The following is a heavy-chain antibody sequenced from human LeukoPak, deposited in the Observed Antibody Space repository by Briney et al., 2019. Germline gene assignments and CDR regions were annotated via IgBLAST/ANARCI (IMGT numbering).Heavy chain of an antibody. V-gene: IGHV3-23*01. CDR3: AKEGNGDYYFDY. J-gene: IGHJ4*02. CDR1: GFTFSSYA. Sequence: PGGSLRLSCAASGFTFSSYAMSWVRQAPGKGLEWVSPISGSGDSTYYADAVKGRFTISRDNSKNTLYLQMNSLRAEDTAVYYCAKEGNGDYYFDYWGQGTLVTVSS. D-gene: IGHD4-17*01. CDR2: ISGSGDST.